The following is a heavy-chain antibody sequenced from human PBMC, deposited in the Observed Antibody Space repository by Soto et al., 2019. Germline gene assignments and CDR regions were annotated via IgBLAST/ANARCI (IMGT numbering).Heavy chain of an antibody. CDR3: ARARNHYDILTGYSYYFDY. J-gene: IGHJ4*02. D-gene: IGHD3-9*01. V-gene: IGHV1-69*02. Sequence: QVQLVQSGAEVKKPGSSVKVSCKASGGTFSSYTISWVRQAPGQGLEWMGRIIPILGIANYAQKFQGRVTITADRSTSTAYMELSSLRSEDTAVYYCARARNHYDILTGYSYYFDYWGQGTLVTVSS. CDR1: GGTFSSYT. CDR2: IIPILGIA.